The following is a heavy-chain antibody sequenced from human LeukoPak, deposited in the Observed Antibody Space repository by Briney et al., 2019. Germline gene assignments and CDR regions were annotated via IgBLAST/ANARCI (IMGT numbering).Heavy chain of an antibody. CDR2: ISGSGGST. CDR3: AKAVAAHRYYYYYYGMDV. Sequence: GGSLRLSCEASGFPFSSYVMSWVRQAPGKGLEWVSAISGSGGSTYYADSVKGRFTISRDNSKNTLYLQMNSLRAEDTAVYYCAKAVAAHRYYYYYYGMDVWGQGTTVTVSS. V-gene: IGHV3-23*01. CDR1: GFPFSSYV. D-gene: IGHD6-13*01. J-gene: IGHJ6*02.